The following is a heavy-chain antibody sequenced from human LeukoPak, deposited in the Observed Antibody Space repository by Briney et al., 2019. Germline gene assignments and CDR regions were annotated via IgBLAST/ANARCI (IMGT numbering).Heavy chain of an antibody. Sequence: ASVKVSCKVSGYTLTELSMRWVRQAPGKGLEWMGGFDPEDGETIYAQKFQGRVTMTEDTSTDTAYMELSSLRSEDTAVYYCATTLPSSGYYYFDYWGQGTLVTVSS. CDR2: FDPEDGET. J-gene: IGHJ4*02. CDR1: GYTLTELS. CDR3: ATTLPSSGYYYFDY. V-gene: IGHV1-24*01. D-gene: IGHD3-22*01.